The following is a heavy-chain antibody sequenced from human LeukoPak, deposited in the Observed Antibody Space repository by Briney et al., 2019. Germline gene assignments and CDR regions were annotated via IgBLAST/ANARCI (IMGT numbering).Heavy chain of an antibody. V-gene: IGHV1-18*01. CDR1: GYTFTSYG. Sequence: GASVKVSCKASGYTFTSYGIGWVRQAPGQGLEWMGWISAYNGDTNYAQKLQGRVTMTTDTSTSTAYMELSSLRSEDTAVYYCAREAHPHTGYSGYDWGMGNWFDPWGQGTLVTVSS. D-gene: IGHD5-12*01. CDR3: AREAHPHTGYSGYDWGMGNWFDP. J-gene: IGHJ5*02. CDR2: ISAYNGDT.